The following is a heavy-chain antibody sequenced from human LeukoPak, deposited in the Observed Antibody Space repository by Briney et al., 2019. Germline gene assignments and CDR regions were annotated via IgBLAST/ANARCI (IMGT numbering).Heavy chain of an antibody. CDR3: ARPRYASSSRGPFDH. J-gene: IGHJ4*02. CDR1: GGSISSSHYY. CDR2: IYYSGST. V-gene: IGHV4-39*07. Sequence: SETLSLTCTVSGGSISSSHYYWGWIRQPPGKGLEWIGSIYYSGSTYYNPPLESRATISADMSKNQFSLKLSSVTAADTAVYYCARPRYASSSRGPFDHWGQGTLVTVSS. D-gene: IGHD6-6*01.